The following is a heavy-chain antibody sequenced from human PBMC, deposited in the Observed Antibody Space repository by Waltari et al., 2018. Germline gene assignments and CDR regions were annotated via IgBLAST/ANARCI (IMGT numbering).Heavy chain of an antibody. Sequence: QVQLVESGGGVVQPGRSLRLSCVASGFTFSSHGMHRVLRSTGKGLEWVAVISYDGSNKYYADSVKGRFTISRDNSKNTLYLQMNSLRAEDTAVYYCARSDYDSSGYYSFDYWGQGTLVTVSS. CDR2: ISYDGSNK. J-gene: IGHJ4*02. D-gene: IGHD3-22*01. CDR3: ARSDYDSSGYYSFDY. V-gene: IGHV3-30*01. CDR1: GFTFSSHG.